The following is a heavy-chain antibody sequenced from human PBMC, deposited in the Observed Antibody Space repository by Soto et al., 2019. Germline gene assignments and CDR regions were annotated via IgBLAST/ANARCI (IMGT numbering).Heavy chain of an antibody. CDR2: IYYSGST. V-gene: IGHV4-59*01. CDR1: GGSISSYY. D-gene: IGHD2-2*01. CDR3: ARVIPPRFQLLSENYYFDY. J-gene: IGHJ4*02. Sequence: SETLSLTCTVSGGSISSYYWSWIRQPPGKGLEWIGYIYYSGSTNYNPSLKSRVTISVDTSKNQFSLKLSSVTAADTAVYYCARVIPPRFQLLSENYYFDYWGQGTLVTVSS.